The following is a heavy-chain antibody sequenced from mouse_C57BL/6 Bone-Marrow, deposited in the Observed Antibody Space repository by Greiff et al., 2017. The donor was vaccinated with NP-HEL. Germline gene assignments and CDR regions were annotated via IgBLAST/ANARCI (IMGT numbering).Heavy chain of an antibody. D-gene: IGHD2-10*01. Sequence: VQLQQPGAELVKPGASVKLSCKASGYTFTSYWMHWVKQRPGQGLEWIGMIHPNSGSTNYNEKFKSKATLTVDKSSSTAYMQLSSLTSEDSAVYYCARRGSYYGNHEGYFDYWGQGTTLTVSS. CDR2: IHPNSGST. V-gene: IGHV1-64*01. CDR1: GYTFTSYW. J-gene: IGHJ2*01. CDR3: ARRGSYYGNHEGYFDY.